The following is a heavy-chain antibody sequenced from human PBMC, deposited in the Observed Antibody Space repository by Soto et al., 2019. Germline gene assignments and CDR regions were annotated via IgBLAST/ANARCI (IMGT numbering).Heavy chain of an antibody. V-gene: IGHV5-51*01. CDR1: GYSFTSYW. CDR2: IYPGDSDT. CDR3: ARSWEHMTTVFDAFDI. J-gene: IGHJ3*02. Sequence: GESLKISCKGSGYSFTSYWIGWVRQMPGKGLEWMGIIYPGDSDTRYSPSFQGQVTISADKSISTAYLQWSSLKASDTAMYYCARSWEHMTTVFDAFDIWGQGTMVTVSS. D-gene: IGHD4-17*01.